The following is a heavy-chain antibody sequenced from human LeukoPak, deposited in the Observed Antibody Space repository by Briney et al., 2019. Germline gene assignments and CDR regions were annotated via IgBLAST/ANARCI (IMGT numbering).Heavy chain of an antibody. V-gene: IGHV3-7*01. CDR2: IKQDGSEK. CDR3: ARVMDIVVVVAAPDAFDI. Sequence: GSLRLSCAASGFTFSSYWMSWVRQAPGKGLEWVANIKQDGSEKYYVDSVKGRFTISRDNAKNSLYLQMNSLRAEDTAVYYCARVMDIVVVVAAPDAFDIWGQGTMVTVSS. J-gene: IGHJ3*02. CDR1: GFTFSSYW. D-gene: IGHD2-15*01.